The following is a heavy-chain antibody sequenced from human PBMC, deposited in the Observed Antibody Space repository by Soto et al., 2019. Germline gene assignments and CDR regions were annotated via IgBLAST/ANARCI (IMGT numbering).Heavy chain of an antibody. J-gene: IGHJ4*02. CDR3: AKETHSRGYGSYFDS. Sequence: GGSLRLSCAASGFTFSSFGMHWVRQAPGKGLEWVAVISNSGGVKHDSVKGRFTISRDNSKNTLYLQMNSLRAEDTAVYYCAKETHSRGYGSYFDSWGQGILVTVSS. CDR2: ISNSGGVK. V-gene: IGHV3-30*18. CDR1: GFTFSSFG. D-gene: IGHD3-22*01.